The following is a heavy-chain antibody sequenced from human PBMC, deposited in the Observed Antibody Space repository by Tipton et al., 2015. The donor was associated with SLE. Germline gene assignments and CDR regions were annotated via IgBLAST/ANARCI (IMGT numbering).Heavy chain of an antibody. V-gene: IGHV4-31*03. CDR3: ARGRASMVQKD. J-gene: IGHJ4*02. Sequence: TLSLTCTVSGGSISSGGYYWSWIRQHPGKGLEWIGYIYYSGSTYYNPSLKSRVTISVDTSKTQFSLKLSSVTAADTAVYYCARGRASMVQKDWGQGTLVTVSS. D-gene: IGHD3-10*01. CDR2: IYYSGST. CDR1: GGSISSGGYY.